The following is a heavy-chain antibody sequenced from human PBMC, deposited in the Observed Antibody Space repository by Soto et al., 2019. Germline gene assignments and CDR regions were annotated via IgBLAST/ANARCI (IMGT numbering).Heavy chain of an antibody. CDR3: ASSPRIAAAGKSPWFDP. CDR2: IYTSGTT. J-gene: IGHJ5*02. V-gene: IGHV4-4*07. D-gene: IGHD6-13*01. CDR1: SSSISSYY. Sequence: SETLSLTCTVSSSSISSYYWSWIRQPPGNGLQWIGRIYTSGTTNYNPSLKSRVTMSVDTSKNQFSLKLSSVTAADTAVYYCASSPRIAAAGKSPWFDPWGQGTLVTVSS.